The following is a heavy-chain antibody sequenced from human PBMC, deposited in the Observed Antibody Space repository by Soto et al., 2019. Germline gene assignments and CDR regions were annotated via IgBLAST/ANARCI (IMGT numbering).Heavy chain of an antibody. CDR2: IYWDDDK. D-gene: IGHD7-27*01. J-gene: IGHJ4*02. CDR3: AHSLIPNWGSRGAFDY. V-gene: IGHV2-5*02. CDR1: GFSLSTSGVG. Sequence: QITLKESGPTLVKPTQTLTLTCTFSGFSLSTSGVGVGWIRQPPGKALEWLALIYWDDDKRYSPSLKSRLTLTNATSKNQEVLTMTNMDPVDTATYYCAHSLIPNWGSRGAFDYWGQGTLVTVSS.